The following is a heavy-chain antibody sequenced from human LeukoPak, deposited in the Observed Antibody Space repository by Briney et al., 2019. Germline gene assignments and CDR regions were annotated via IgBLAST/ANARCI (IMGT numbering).Heavy chain of an antibody. V-gene: IGHV4-59*13. D-gene: IGHD3-3*01. J-gene: IGHJ6*03. CDR1: GVSITSYY. Sequence: SETLSLTCSVSGVSITSYYWNWIRQSPGKGLEWLGNIHSRGTTNYNPSLKSRVTLSLDTSKSQFALKVTSVTAEDTAVYYCARVNFWSGYAGLNYYYYMDVWGKGTTVTVSS. CDR2: IHSRGTT. CDR3: ARVNFWSGYAGLNYYYYMDV.